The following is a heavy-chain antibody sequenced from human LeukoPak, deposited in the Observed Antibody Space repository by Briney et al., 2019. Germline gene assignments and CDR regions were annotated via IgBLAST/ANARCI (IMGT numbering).Heavy chain of an antibody. CDR2: ISGNSRNT. CDR3: ARILSSSHAFDI. Sequence: GGSLRLSCAASGFTFISSDMNWVRQAPGKGLEWVASISGNSRNTHYADSLKGRFTISRDNAKNSLYLQMNSLRAEDTAVYYCARILSSSHAFDIWGQGTMVTVSS. D-gene: IGHD6-13*01. J-gene: IGHJ3*02. V-gene: IGHV3-21*01. CDR1: GFTFISSD.